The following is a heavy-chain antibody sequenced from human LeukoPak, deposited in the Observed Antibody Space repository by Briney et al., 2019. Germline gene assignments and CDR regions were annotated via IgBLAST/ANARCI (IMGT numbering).Heavy chain of an antibody. CDR1: GGSISSGGYY. V-gene: IGHV4-30-2*01. CDR3: ARGQFQRDY. J-gene: IGHJ4*02. Sequence: SQTLSLTCTVSGGSISSGGYYWSWIRQPPGKGLEWIGEVNHSGRTNYNPSLKSRVTISVDPSKSQFSLNLRSVTAADTAVYYCARGQFQRDYWGQGTLVIVSS. CDR2: VNHSGRT.